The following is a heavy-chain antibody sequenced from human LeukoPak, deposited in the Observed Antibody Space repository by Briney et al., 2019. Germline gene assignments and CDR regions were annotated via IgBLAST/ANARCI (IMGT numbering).Heavy chain of an antibody. D-gene: IGHD5-18*01. Sequence: GGSLRLSCAASGFTFSGSAVHWVRQASGKGLQWVGRIRSKPNSYATAYAASVKGRFTISRDDSKNTAYLQMISLKTEDTAVYYCTTREDTAMVAFDYWGQGTLVTVSS. V-gene: IGHV3-73*01. J-gene: IGHJ4*02. CDR2: IRSKPNSYAT. CDR3: TTREDTAMVAFDY. CDR1: GFTFSGSA.